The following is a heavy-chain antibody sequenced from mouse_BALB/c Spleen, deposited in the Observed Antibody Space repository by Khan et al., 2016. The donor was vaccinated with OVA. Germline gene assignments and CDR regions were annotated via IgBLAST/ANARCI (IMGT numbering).Heavy chain of an antibody. CDR1: GYTFTDYN. Sequence: VRLQQSGPELVKPGASVKIPCKASGYTFTDYNLDWVKQSHGKSLEWIGNINPNNGGTIYNQKFKGKATLTFDKSSSTAYMELRSLTSEDTAVDYCVRGGYGAFAYWGHGTMVTVSA. D-gene: IGHD2-10*02. V-gene: IGHV1-18*01. CDR3: VRGGYGAFAY. CDR2: INPNNGGT. J-gene: IGHJ3*01.